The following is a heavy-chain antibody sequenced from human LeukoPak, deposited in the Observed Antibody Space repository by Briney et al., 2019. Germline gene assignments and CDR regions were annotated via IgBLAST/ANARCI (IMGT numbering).Heavy chain of an antibody. CDR1: GFTFSSYA. Sequence: GRSLRLSCAASGFTFSSYAMHWVRQAPGKGLEWVAVISYDGSNKYYADSVKGRFTISRDNSKNTLYLQMNSLRAEDTAVYYCARYCSGGSCYDYWGQGTLVTVSS. J-gene: IGHJ4*02. D-gene: IGHD2-15*01. CDR2: ISYDGSNK. V-gene: IGHV3-30-3*01. CDR3: ARYCSGGSCYDY.